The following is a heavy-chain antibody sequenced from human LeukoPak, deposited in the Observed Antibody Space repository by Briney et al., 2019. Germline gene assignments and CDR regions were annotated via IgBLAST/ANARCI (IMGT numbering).Heavy chain of an antibody. CDR1: GGSISSHY. J-gene: IGHJ4*02. CDR2: IYYSGST. D-gene: IGHD1-1*01. CDR3: ARARNWNLFDY. Sequence: SETLSLTCTVSGGSISSHYWSWNRQPPGKGLEWIGYIYYSGSTNYNPSLKSRVTISVDTSKNQFSLKLSSVTAADTAVYYCARARNWNLFDYWGQGTLVTVSS. V-gene: IGHV4-59*11.